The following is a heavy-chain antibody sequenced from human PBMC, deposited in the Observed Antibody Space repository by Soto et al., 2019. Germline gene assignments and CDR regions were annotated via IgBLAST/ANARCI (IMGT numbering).Heavy chain of an antibody. CDR2: IDTSGST. CDR3: ARGGQDFWSGRFDY. J-gene: IGHJ4*02. V-gene: IGHV4-4*07. D-gene: IGHD3-3*01. CDR1: GGSISNYY. Sequence: SETLSLTCTVSGGSISNYYCNWIRQPAGKGLEWIGRIDTSGSTNYNPSLKSRVTMSVDTSKQEFSLKLSSVTAADTALYYCARGGQDFWSGRFDYWGRGAQVTVSS.